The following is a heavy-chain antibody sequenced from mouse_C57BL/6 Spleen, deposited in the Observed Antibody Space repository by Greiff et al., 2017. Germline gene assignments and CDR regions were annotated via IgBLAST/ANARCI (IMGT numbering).Heavy chain of an antibody. Sequence: QVQLQQSGAELARPGASVKLSCKASGYTFTSYGISWVKQRPGQGLEWIGNIYPRSGNTYYNEKFKGKATLTADKSSSTAYMELRSLTSEDSAVYFCARCGSSSIDYWGQGTTLTVSS. D-gene: IGHD1-1*01. CDR2: IYPRSGNT. V-gene: IGHV1-81*01. J-gene: IGHJ2*01. CDR1: GYTFTSYG. CDR3: ARCGSSSIDY.